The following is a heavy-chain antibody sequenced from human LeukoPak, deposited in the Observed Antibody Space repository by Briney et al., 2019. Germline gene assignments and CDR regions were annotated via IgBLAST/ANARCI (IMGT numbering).Heavy chain of an antibody. CDR3: AKDGNSGSYYYFDY. J-gene: IGHJ4*02. V-gene: IGHV3-23*01. Sequence: GGSLRLSCAASGFTLRTYAMSWVRQAPGKGLEWVSGISGSGGSTYYADSVKGRFTISRDNSKNMLYLQMNSLRAEDTAVYYCAKDGNSGSYYYFDYWGQGTLVTVSS. CDR1: GFTLRTYA. D-gene: IGHD1-26*01. CDR2: ISGSGGST.